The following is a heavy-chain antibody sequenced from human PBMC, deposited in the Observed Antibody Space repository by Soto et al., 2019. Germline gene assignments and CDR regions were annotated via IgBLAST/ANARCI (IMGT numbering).Heavy chain of an antibody. CDR2: IIPIFGTA. Sequence: QVQLVQSGAEVKKPGSSVKVSCKASGGTFSSYAISWVRQAPGQGLEWMGGIIPIFGTANYAQKFQGRVTITADKATSTAYMELSSLRSEDTAVYYCARVTRAYCGGDCYSDYFQHWGKGTLVTVSS. V-gene: IGHV1-69*06. CDR1: GGTFSSYA. CDR3: ARVTRAYCGGDCYSDYFQH. D-gene: IGHD2-21*02. J-gene: IGHJ1*01.